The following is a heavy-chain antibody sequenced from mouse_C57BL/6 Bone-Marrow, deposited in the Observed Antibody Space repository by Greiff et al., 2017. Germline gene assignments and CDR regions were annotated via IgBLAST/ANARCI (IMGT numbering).Heavy chain of an antibody. D-gene: IGHD2-3*01. CDR2: INPYNGGT. V-gene: IGHV1-19*01. CDR3: ASGRWLLPFAY. Sequence: EVHLVESGPVLVKPGASVKMSCKASGYTFTDYYMNWVKQSHGKSLEWIGVINPYNGGTSYNQKFKGKATLTVDKSSSTAYMVLNSLTSEDSAVYYCASGRWLLPFAYWGQGTLVTVSA. J-gene: IGHJ3*01. CDR1: GYTFTDYY.